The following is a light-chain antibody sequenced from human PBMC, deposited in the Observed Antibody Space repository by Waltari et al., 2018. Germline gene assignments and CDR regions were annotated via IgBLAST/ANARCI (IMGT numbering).Light chain of an antibody. CDR2: SNN. V-gene: IGLV1-44*01. CDR1: SSNIGSNT. Sequence: QSVLTQPPSASGTPGQRVTISCSGSSSNIGSNTVNWYQQLPRTAPKLLIYSNNQRPSGVPDRFSGSKSGTSAYLAISGLQSEDEADYYCAAWDDSLNGVVFGGGTKLTVL. CDR3: AAWDDSLNGVV. J-gene: IGLJ2*01.